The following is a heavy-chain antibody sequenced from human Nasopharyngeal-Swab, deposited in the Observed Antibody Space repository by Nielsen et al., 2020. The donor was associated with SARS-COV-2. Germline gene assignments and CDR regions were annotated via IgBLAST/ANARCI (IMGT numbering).Heavy chain of an antibody. Sequence: WVRQAPGQGLGWMGIINPSGGSTSYAQKFQGRVTMTRDTSTSTVYMELSSLRSEDTAVYYCARGRDCTNGVCYAGGTDAFDIWGQGTMVTVSS. CDR3: ARGRDCTNGVCYAGGTDAFDI. V-gene: IGHV1-46*01. D-gene: IGHD2-8*01. J-gene: IGHJ3*02. CDR2: INPSGGST.